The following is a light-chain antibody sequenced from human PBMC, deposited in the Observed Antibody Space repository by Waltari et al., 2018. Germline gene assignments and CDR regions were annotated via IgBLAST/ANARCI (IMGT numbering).Light chain of an antibody. CDR1: QSVRGDF. V-gene: IGKV3-20*01. CDR2: GAS. Sequence: EIVLTQSPGTLSLSPGERATLSRRASQSVRGDFLAWYQQKPGQAPRPLIYGASKRATGIPDRFSGSGSGTDFTLTISRLEPEDFAVYFCQQYVNSLITFGPGTKVEIK. J-gene: IGKJ3*01. CDR3: QQYVNSLIT.